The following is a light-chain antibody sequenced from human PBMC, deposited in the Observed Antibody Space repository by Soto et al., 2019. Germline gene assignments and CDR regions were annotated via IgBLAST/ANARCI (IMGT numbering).Light chain of an antibody. CDR3: QQYNNWWT. Sequence: EIVMTQSPATLSVSPGERATLSCRASQSVRRSLAWYQQKPGQAPRLLIYGASTRATGIPARFSGSGSGTEFTLTISSLQSEDFAVYYCQQYNNWWTFGQGTKVEIK. CDR2: GAS. J-gene: IGKJ1*01. CDR1: QSVRRS. V-gene: IGKV3-15*01.